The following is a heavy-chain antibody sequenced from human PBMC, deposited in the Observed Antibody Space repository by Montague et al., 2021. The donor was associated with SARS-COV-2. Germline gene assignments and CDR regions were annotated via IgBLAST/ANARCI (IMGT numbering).Heavy chain of an antibody. J-gene: IGHJ4*02. CDR3: ARDRFDFGAGRQGTIDF. Sequence: SETRSLTCSVSGDSITNHYWSWIRQPAGKGLEWIGRMHFTGKTNLSPFFSSRLTMSADTSKNQFSLKLTSVTAADTAIYFCARDRFDFGAGRQGTIDFWGQGTLATVSS. CDR1: GDSITNHY. D-gene: IGHD3-10*01. CDR2: MHFTGKT. V-gene: IGHV4-4*07.